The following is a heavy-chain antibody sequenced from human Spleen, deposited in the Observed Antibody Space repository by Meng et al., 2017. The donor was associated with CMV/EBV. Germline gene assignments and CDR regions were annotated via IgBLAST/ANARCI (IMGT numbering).Heavy chain of an antibody. J-gene: IGHJ6*02. V-gene: IGHV3-73*01. Sequence: GESLKISCAASGFTFSGPAMHWVRQASGKGLEWVGRIRSKANSYATAYAASVKGRFTISRDDSKRTAYLKMNSLKTEDTAVYYCTRTNERHYSSTSCYTGLFGMDVWGQGTTVTVSS. D-gene: IGHD2-2*02. CDR2: IRSKANSYAT. CDR3: TRTNERHYSSTSCYTGLFGMDV. CDR1: GFTFSGPA.